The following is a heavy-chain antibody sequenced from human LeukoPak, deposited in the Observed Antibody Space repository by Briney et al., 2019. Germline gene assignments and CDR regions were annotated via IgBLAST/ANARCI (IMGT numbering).Heavy chain of an antibody. CDR3: ASGAVADGY. V-gene: IGHV1-69*13. CDR2: INPIIGTA. D-gene: IGHD6-19*01. CDR1: GGTFSSYA. J-gene: IGHJ4*02. Sequence: ASVKVSCKASGGTFSSYAISWVRQAPGQGLEWMGGINPIIGTANYAQKFQGRVTITADESTSTAYMELSSLRSEDTAVYYCASGAVADGYWGQGTLVTVSS.